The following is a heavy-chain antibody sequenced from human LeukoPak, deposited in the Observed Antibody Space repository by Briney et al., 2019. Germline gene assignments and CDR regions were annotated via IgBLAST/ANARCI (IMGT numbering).Heavy chain of an antibody. J-gene: IGHJ4*02. CDR2: VHSSGDI. D-gene: IGHD3-16*01. CDR1: GVSITSGSYY. V-gene: IGHV4-61*02. Sequence: SETLSLTCSVSGVSITSGSYYWGWIRQSAGKGLEWIGRVHSSGDIYHNAAFRSRAAVSGDASKNQFSLQLNSVTAADAAVYYCARGASPKDAVFFDYWGQGALITVSS. CDR3: ARGASPKDAVFFDY.